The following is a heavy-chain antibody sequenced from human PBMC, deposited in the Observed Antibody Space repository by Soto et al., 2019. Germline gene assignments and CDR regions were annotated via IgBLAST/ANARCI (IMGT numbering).Heavy chain of an antibody. V-gene: IGHV3-23*01. Sequence: PGGSLRLSCAASGFTFSSYAMSWVRQAPGKGLEWVSAISGSGGSTYYADSVKGRFTISRDNSKNTLYLQMNSLRAEDTAVYYCAKVIVCGYGGYYYGMDVWGQGTTGTGSS. CDR3: AKVIVCGYGGYYYGMDV. D-gene: IGHD5-12*01. CDR2: ISGSGGST. CDR1: GFTFSSYA. J-gene: IGHJ6*02.